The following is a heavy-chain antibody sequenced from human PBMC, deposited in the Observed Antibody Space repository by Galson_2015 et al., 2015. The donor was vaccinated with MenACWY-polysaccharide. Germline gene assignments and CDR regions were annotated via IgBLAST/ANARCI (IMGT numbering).Heavy chain of an antibody. V-gene: IGHV3-30*02. J-gene: IGHJ2*01. CDR1: GFTFSSYG. CDR3: AKDHQVVTPNWYFDL. CDR2: IRYDGSNK. Sequence: SLRLSCAASGFTFSSYGMHWVRQAPGKGLEWAAFIRYDGSNKYYADSVKGRFTISRDNSKNTLYLQMNSLRAEDTAVYYCAKDHQVVTPNWYFDLWGRGTLVTVSS. D-gene: IGHD4-23*01.